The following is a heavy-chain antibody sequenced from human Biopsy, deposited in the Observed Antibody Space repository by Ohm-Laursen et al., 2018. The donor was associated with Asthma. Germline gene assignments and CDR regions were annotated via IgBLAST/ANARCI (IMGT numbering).Heavy chain of an antibody. CDR3: AKGHGDYVFPYFQH. Sequence: SLRLSCAASGFTFSSFGIHWVRQAPGKGLEWVAVISYDGSDKYYADSVKGRFTISRDNSKNTLYLQMNSLRAEDTAVYYCAKGHGDYVFPYFQHWGQGTLVTVSS. D-gene: IGHD4-17*01. CDR1: GFTFSSFG. J-gene: IGHJ1*01. V-gene: IGHV3-30*18. CDR2: ISYDGSDK.